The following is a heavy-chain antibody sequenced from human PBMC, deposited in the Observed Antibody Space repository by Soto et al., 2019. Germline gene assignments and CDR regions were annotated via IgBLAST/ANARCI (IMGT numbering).Heavy chain of an antibody. D-gene: IGHD6-13*01. CDR1: GYTFTSYY. V-gene: IGHV1-46*01. CDR2: INPSGGST. Sequence: GAPVKVSCKASGYTFTSYYMHWVRQAPRQGLEWMGIINPSGGSTSYARRFQWRVTMTRDTSTSTGYMELSSLRSEDTAVYYRAREGIAAAEASYYYYYGMDVWGQGTTVTVS. J-gene: IGHJ6*02. CDR3: AREGIAAAEASYYYYYGMDV.